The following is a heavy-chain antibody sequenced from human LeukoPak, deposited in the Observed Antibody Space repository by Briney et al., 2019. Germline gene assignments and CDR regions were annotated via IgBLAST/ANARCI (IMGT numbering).Heavy chain of an antibody. CDR3: ASKEYYYYGMDV. Sequence: PSGALSLTCAVSGGSSSSSNWWNWVRQPPGKGLEWIGEIDHSGRTNYNPSLESRVTISVDKSKNQISLKLSSVTAADTAVYYCASKEYYYYGMDVWGQGTTVTVSS. J-gene: IGHJ6*01. V-gene: IGHV4-4*02. CDR1: GGSSSSSNW. CDR2: IDHSGRT.